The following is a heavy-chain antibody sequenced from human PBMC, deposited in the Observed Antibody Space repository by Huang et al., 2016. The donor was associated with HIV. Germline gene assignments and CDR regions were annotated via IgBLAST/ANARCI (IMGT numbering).Heavy chain of an antibody. D-gene: IGHD3-22*01. J-gene: IGHJ4*02. V-gene: IGHV1-69*13. Sequence: QVQLVQSGAEVKKPGSSVKVSCKASGGTFSSYAISWGRQAPGQGLEWMGGIIPIFGTANYAQKFQGRVTITADESTSTAYMELSSLRSEDTAVYYCARARGYYDSSVSYYFDYWGPGTLVTVSS. CDR3: ARARGYYDSSVSYYFDY. CDR1: GGTFSSYA. CDR2: IIPIFGTA.